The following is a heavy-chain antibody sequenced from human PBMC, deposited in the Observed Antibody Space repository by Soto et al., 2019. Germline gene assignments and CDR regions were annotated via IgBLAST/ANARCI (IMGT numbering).Heavy chain of an antibody. J-gene: IGHJ4*02. CDR2: IWYDGSNK. Sequence: GGSLRLSCAASGFTFSSYGMHWVRQAPGKGLEWVAVIWYDGSNKYYADSVKGRFTISRDNSKNTLYLQMNSLRAEDTAVYYCVVAAADPEYYFDYWGQGTLVTVSS. D-gene: IGHD6-13*01. V-gene: IGHV3-33*01. CDR3: VVAAADPEYYFDY. CDR1: GFTFSSYG.